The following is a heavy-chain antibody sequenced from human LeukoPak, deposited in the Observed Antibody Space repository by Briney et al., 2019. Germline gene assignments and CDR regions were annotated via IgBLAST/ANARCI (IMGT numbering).Heavy chain of an antibody. V-gene: IGHV3-30*04. Sequence: GGSLRLSCAASGFTFSSYAMHWVRQAPGKGLEWVAVISYDGSNKYYADSVKGRFTISRDNSKNTLYLQMNSLRAEDTAVYYCARDPIWGYDSSGYYLDYWGQGTLVTVSS. CDR2: ISYDGSNK. CDR1: GFTFSSYA. J-gene: IGHJ4*02. D-gene: IGHD3-22*01. CDR3: ARDPIWGYDSSGYYLDY.